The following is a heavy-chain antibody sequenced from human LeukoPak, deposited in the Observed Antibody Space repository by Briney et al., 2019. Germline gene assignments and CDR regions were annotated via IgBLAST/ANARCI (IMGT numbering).Heavy chain of an antibody. CDR3: ASTGYCSSTSCYTQYYYYYMDV. D-gene: IGHD2-2*02. Sequence: SVKVSCKASGGTFSSYAISWVRQAPGQGLEWMGGIIPIFGTANYAQKFQGRVTTTADESTSTAYMELSSLRSEDTAVYYCASTGYCSSTSCYTQYYYYYMDVWGKGTTVTVSS. J-gene: IGHJ6*03. V-gene: IGHV1-69*01. CDR1: GGTFSSYA. CDR2: IIPIFGTA.